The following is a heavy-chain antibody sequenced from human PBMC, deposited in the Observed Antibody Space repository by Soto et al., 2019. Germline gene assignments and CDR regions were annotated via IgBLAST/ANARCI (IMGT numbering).Heavy chain of an antibody. J-gene: IGHJ6*03. D-gene: IGHD4-4*01. CDR2: IKSKTDGGTT. CDR1: GFTFSNAW. Sequence: GGSLRLSCAASGFTFSNAWMSWVRQAPGKGLEWVGRIKSKTDGGTTDYAAPVKGRFTISRDDSKNTLYLQMNSLKTEDTAVYYCTTDNPTVVYYYYYMDVWGKGTTVTVSS. V-gene: IGHV3-15*01. CDR3: TTDNPTVVYYYYYMDV.